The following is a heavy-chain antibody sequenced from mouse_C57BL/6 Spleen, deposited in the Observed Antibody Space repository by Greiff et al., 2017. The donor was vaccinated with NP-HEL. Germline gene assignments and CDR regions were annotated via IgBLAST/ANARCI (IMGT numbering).Heavy chain of an antibody. CDR3: ARYGLTAYFDY. Sequence: VQLQQSGAELVKPGASVKLSCKASGYTFTSYWMHWVKQRPGRGLEWIGRIDPNSGGTKYNEKFKSKATLTVDKPSSTADMQLSSLTSEDSAVVYCARYGLTAYFDYWGQVTTLTVSS. CDR1: GYTFTSYW. D-gene: IGHD3-1*01. CDR2: IDPNSGGT. J-gene: IGHJ2*01. V-gene: IGHV1-72*01.